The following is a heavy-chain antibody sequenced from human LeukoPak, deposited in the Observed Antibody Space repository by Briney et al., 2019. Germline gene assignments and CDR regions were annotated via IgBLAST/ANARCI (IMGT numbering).Heavy chain of an antibody. CDR3: ASQGEQQLAYYFDY. CDR1: GFTFTTYS. J-gene: IGHJ4*01. V-gene: IGHV3-30-3*01. Sequence: GTSLRLSCAASGFTFTTYSMHWVRQAPGKGLESVALISSDGSNKYYANSVKGRFTISRDNSKNTLYLQMNSLRTEDTAMYYCASQGEQQLAYYFDYWGHGTLVTVFS. D-gene: IGHD6-13*01. CDR2: ISSDGSNK.